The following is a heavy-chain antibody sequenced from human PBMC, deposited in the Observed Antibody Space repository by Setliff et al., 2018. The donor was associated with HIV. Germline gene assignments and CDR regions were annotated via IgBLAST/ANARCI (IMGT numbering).Heavy chain of an antibody. V-gene: IGHV1-18*01. D-gene: IGHD2-8*01. J-gene: IGHJ4*02. Sequence: GASVKVSCKASGYTFSSYGISWVRQAPGQGLEWVGWISVFNGNTDYAQSVQGRVTMTRDTSTGTVYMDLRSLRSDDTAMYYCAREKYGDKFDYWGQGTLVTVSS. CDR1: GYTFSSYG. CDR3: AREKYGDKFDY. CDR2: ISVFNGNT.